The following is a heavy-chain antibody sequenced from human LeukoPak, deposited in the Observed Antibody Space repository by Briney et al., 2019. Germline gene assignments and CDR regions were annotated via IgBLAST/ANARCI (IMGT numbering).Heavy chain of an antibody. CDR3: ARMRVRGVISNY. CDR1: GRSFSGYY. V-gene: IGHV4-34*01. J-gene: IGHJ4*02. Sequence: SETLSLTCAVYGRSFSGYYWSWIRQPPGKGLEWIGEINHSGSTNYNPSLKSRVTISVDTSKNQFSLKLSSVTAADTAVYYCARMRVRGVISNYWGQGTLVTVSS. D-gene: IGHD3-10*01. CDR2: INHSGST.